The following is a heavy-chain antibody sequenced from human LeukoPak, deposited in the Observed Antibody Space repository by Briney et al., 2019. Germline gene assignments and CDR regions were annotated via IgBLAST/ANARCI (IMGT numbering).Heavy chain of an antibody. Sequence: PSETLSLTCTVSGDSISSYYWSWIRQPPGKGLEWIGYIYHSGSTYYNPSLKSRVTISVDRSKNQFSLKLSSVTAADTAVYYCARAANYYDSSGYYSYYFDYWGQGTLVTVSS. CDR2: IYHSGST. CDR1: GDSISSYY. J-gene: IGHJ4*02. CDR3: ARAANYYDSSGYYSYYFDY. V-gene: IGHV4-4*09. D-gene: IGHD3-22*01.